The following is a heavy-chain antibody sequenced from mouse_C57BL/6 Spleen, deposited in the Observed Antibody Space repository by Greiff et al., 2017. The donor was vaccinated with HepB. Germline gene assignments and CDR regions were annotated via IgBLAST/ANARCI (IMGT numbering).Heavy chain of an antibody. J-gene: IGHJ2*01. CDR3: ARDQGIYDGYLYYFDY. CDR1: GFTFSSYA. CDR2: ISDGGSYT. D-gene: IGHD2-3*01. Sequence: DVKLVESGGGLVKPGGSLKLSCAASGFTFSSYAMSWVRQTPEKRLEWVATISDGGSYTYYPDNVKGRFTISRDNAKNNLYLQMSHLKSEDTAMYYCARDQGIYDGYLYYFDYWGQGTTLTVSS. V-gene: IGHV5-4*01.